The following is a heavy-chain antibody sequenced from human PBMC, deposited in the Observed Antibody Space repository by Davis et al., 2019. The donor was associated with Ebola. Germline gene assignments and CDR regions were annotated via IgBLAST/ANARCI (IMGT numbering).Heavy chain of an antibody. J-gene: IGHJ5*02. CDR3: ARGGYCSGGSCYYNTWFDP. Sequence: ASVKVSCKASGYTFTGYYMYWVRQAPGQGLERMGWINPNSGGSNYAQKFQGRVTITADESTSTAYMELSSLRSEDTAVYFCARGGYCSGGSCYYNTWFDPWGQGTLVTVSS. CDR2: INPNSGGS. D-gene: IGHD2-15*01. V-gene: IGHV1-2*02. CDR1: GYTFTGYY.